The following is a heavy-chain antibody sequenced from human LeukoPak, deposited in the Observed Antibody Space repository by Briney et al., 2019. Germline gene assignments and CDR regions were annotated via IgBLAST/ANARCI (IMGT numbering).Heavy chain of an antibody. CDR3: AKDQVADAAYYYYGMDV. CDR1: GFTFGNYA. CDR2: ISGSGDYT. V-gene: IGHV3-23*01. Sequence: GGSLRLSCVVSGFTFGNYAMNWVRQAPGKGLEWVSSISGSGDYTNTADSVKGRFTISRDNSKNTLFLQMNSLRAEDTALYFCAKDQVADAAYYYYGMDVWGQGTTVTVSS. J-gene: IGHJ6*02. D-gene: IGHD6-13*01.